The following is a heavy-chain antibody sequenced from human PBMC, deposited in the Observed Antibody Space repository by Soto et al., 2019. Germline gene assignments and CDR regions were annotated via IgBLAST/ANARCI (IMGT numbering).Heavy chain of an antibody. Sequence: QVQLQQWGAGLLKPSETLSLTCAVYGGSFSGYYWSWIRQPPGKGLEWIGEINHSGRTNYNPSLMSRVTISVATSKKPCSLKLSSVPSADTAVYYCARVSGIYYYGMDVWGQGTTVTVSS. CDR1: GGSFSGYY. CDR3: ARVSGIYYYGMDV. CDR2: INHSGRT. J-gene: IGHJ6*02. V-gene: IGHV4-34*01. D-gene: IGHD3-10*01.